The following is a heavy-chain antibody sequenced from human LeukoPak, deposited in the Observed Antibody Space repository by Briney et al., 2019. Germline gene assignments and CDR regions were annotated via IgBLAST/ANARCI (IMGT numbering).Heavy chain of an antibody. Sequence: PSETLSLTCAVYGGSFSGYYWSWIRQPPGKGLEWIGELNHSGSTNYNPSLKSRVTISVDTSKNQFSLKLSSVTAADTAVYYCARRGYYYDSSGYGYFDYWGQGTLVTVSS. CDR3: ARRGYYYDSSGYGYFDY. V-gene: IGHV4-34*01. CDR1: GGSFSGYY. CDR2: LNHSGST. D-gene: IGHD3-22*01. J-gene: IGHJ4*03.